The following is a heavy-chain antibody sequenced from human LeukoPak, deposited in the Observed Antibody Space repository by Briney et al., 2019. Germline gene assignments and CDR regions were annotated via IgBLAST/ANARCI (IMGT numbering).Heavy chain of an antibody. CDR1: GFTFNNYG. CDR3: AKSQTWGSIDY. J-gene: IGHJ4*02. D-gene: IGHD7-27*01. V-gene: IGHV3-30*18. Sequence: PGGSLRLSCEASGFTFNNYGMHWVRQAPGKGLEWVSIISYDGNNKYYADSVKGRFTISRDNSKNTLYLQMNSLRAEDTAVYYCAKSQTWGSIDYWGQGTLVTVSS. CDR2: ISYDGNNK.